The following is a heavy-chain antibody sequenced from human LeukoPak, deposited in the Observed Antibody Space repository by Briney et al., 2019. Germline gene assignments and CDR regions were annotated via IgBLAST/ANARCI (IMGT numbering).Heavy chain of an antibody. CDR3: ARVAVVPAAYFDY. Sequence: PGGSLRLSCAASGFTFSSYWMHWVRHAPRKGLVWVSRINSDGSSTIYADSVKGRFTISRDNAKNTLYLQMNSLRAEDTAVYYCARVAVVPAAYFDYWGQGTLVTVSS. D-gene: IGHD2-2*01. CDR2: INSDGSST. J-gene: IGHJ4*02. V-gene: IGHV3-74*01. CDR1: GFTFSSYW.